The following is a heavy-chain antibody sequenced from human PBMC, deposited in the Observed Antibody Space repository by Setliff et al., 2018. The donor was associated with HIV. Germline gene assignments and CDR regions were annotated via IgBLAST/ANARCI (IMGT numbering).Heavy chain of an antibody. J-gene: IGHJ5*01. CDR3: AKHGFERKSPYNWFDS. V-gene: IGHV5-51*01. CDR2: IYPDDSAT. D-gene: IGHD2-21*01. CDR1: GYSFSDNW. Sequence: PGESLKISCKGFGYSFSDNWIGWVRQMPGKGLEWRGIIYPDDSATRYSPSFQGQVTISADKSINTAYLHWRRLRASDTAMYYCAKHGFERKSPYNWFDSWGQGTLVTVSS.